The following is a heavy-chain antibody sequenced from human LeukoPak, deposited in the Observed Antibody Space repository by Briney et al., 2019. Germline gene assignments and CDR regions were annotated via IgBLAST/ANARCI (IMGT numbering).Heavy chain of an antibody. Sequence: GGSLRLSCAASEFSVGSNYMTRVRQAPGKGLEWVSGISPSGDIKYYADSVKGRFTISRDNSKNTLYLLMNSLRGEDTAIYYCALLGSKLLWRIDYWGQGTLVTVSS. D-gene: IGHD3-10*01. CDR1: EFSVGSNY. CDR2: ISPSGDIK. V-gene: IGHV3-23*01. J-gene: IGHJ4*02. CDR3: ALLGSKLLWRIDY.